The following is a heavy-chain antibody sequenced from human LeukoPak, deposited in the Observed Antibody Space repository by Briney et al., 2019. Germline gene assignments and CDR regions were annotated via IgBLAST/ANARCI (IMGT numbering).Heavy chain of an antibody. CDR1: GFTFSSYG. J-gene: IGHJ4*02. V-gene: IGHV3-33*01. Sequence: GGSLRLSCAASGFTFSSYGMHWVRQAPGKGLEWVAVIWYDGSNKYYADSVKGRFTISRDDSKNTLYLQMNSLRAEDTAIYYCARGATYYDFWSGYYYFDYWGQGTLVTVSS. CDR2: IWYDGSNK. D-gene: IGHD3-3*01. CDR3: ARGATYYDFWSGYYYFDY.